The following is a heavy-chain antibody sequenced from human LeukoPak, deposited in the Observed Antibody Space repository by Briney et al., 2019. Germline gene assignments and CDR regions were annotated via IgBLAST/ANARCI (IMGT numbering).Heavy chain of an antibody. CDR3: ARGRRIAAAGRQGYYYYYMDV. D-gene: IGHD6-13*01. V-gene: IGHV1-8*01. CDR2: MNPNSGNT. J-gene: IGHJ6*03. CDR1: GYTFTSYD. Sequence: ASVKVSCKASGYTFTSYDINWVRQATGQGLEWMGWMNPNSGNTGYAQKFQGRVTMTRNTSISTAYMELSSLRSEDTAVYYCARGRRIAAAGRQGYYYYYMDVWGKGTTVTVSS.